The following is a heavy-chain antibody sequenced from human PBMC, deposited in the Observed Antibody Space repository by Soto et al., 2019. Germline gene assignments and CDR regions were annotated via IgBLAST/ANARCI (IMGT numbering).Heavy chain of an antibody. CDR2: IYYSGTT. CDR1: GGSISSDNYY. J-gene: IGHJ6*02. CDR3: ARDKSRFGNLPYDYVMDV. Sequence: QVQLQESGPGLVKPSQILSLTCTVSGGSISSDNYYWSWIRQPPGKGLEWIGYIYYSGTTYYNPSLRSGVKLSGDTCKNQFSLKQSSVTAAYPAVYFFARDKSRFGNLPYDYVMDVWGQGTTVTVSS. V-gene: IGHV4-30-4*01. D-gene: IGHD3-10*01.